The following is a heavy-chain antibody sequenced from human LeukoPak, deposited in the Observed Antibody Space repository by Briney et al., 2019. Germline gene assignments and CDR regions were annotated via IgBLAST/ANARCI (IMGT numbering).Heavy chain of an antibody. J-gene: IGHJ3*02. Sequence: GASVKVSCKASGGTFSSYAISWVRQAPGQGLEWMGGIIPIFGTANYAQKFQGRVTITTDESTSTAYMELSSLRSEDTAVYYCARAGYYGSSGYPTRGAFDIWGQGTMVTVSS. D-gene: IGHD3-22*01. CDR2: IIPIFGTA. CDR3: ARAGYYGSSGYPTRGAFDI. V-gene: IGHV1-69*05. CDR1: GGTFSSYA.